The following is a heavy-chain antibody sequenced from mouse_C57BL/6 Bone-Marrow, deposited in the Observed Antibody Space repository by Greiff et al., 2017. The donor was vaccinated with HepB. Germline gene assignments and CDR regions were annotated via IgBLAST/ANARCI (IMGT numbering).Heavy chain of an antibody. CDR1: GYTFTDYY. J-gene: IGHJ4*01. CDR2: INPYNGGT. V-gene: IGHV1-19*01. CDR3: ASIYYDYDDYAMDY. Sequence: VQLKQSGPVLVKPGASVKMSCKASGYTFTDYYMNWVKQSHGKSLEWIGVINPYNGGTSYNQKFKGKATLTVDKSSSTAYMELNSLTSEDSAVYYCASIYYDYDDYAMDYWGQGTSVTVSS. D-gene: IGHD2-4*01.